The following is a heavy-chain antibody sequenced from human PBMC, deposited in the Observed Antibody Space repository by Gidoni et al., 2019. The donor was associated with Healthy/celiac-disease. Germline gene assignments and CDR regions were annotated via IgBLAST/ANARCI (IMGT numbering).Heavy chain of an antibody. CDR3: ARDLGVAVLY. Sequence: EVQLVESGAGLVQPGGSLRLSCAASGFTFSSLWGSCVSQAPGKGLEGVANIKQDGSEKYYVDTVKGRFTISRDNANNSLYLQMNSLRAEETAVYYCARDLGVAVLYWGQGTLVTVSS. J-gene: IGHJ4*02. CDR2: IKQDGSEK. V-gene: IGHV3-7*01. D-gene: IGHD6-19*01. CDR1: GFTFSSLW.